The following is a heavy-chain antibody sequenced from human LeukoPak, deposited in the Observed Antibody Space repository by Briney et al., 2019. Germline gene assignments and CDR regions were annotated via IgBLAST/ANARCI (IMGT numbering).Heavy chain of an antibody. D-gene: IGHD5-24*01. CDR1: GGSVRGYY. CDR3: ARDTRAEMGINY. J-gene: IGHJ4*02. Sequence: SETLSLTCTVSGGSVRGYYWGWIRQPAGKGLEWIGRIYASGSTNYNPSLKSRVTMSVDTSKNQFSLKLSSVTAADTAVYYCARDTRAEMGINYWGQGTLVIVSS. CDR2: IYASGST. V-gene: IGHV4-4*07.